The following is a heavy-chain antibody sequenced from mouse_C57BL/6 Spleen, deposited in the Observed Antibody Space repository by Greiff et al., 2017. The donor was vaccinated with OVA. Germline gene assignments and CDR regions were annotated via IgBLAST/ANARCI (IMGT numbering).Heavy chain of an antibody. D-gene: IGHD4-1*01. CDR2: ISSGSSTI. CDR3: ALTGTDYFDY. CDR1: GFTFSDYG. Sequence: EVMLVESGGGLVKPGGSLKLSCAASGFTFSDYGMHWVRQAPEKGLEWVAYISSGSSTIYYADTVKGRFTISRDNAKNTLFLQMTSLRSEDTAMYYCALTGTDYFDYWGQGTTLTVSS. V-gene: IGHV5-17*01. J-gene: IGHJ2*01.